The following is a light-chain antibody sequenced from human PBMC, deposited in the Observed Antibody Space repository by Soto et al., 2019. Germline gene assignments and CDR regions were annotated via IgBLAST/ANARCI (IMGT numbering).Light chain of an antibody. CDR3: QQPNSYPLT. CDR2: AAS. V-gene: IGKV1-9*01. J-gene: IGKJ4*01. CDR1: QGIAGY. Sequence: DIQLTQSPSFLSASAGDRVTITCRASQGIAGYLAWYRQKPGEAPKVLIFAASTLQSGVPSRFSGSGSGTEFTLTISSLQPEDSATYYCQQPNSYPLTFGGGTTVEIK.